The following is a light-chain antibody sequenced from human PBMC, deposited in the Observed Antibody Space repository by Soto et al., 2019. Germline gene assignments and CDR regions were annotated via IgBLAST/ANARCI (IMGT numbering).Light chain of an antibody. Sequence: QSALTQPASVSGSPGQSITISCTGTSSDVGSYNVVSWYQHHPGKAPKLMIYDVTKRPSGVSNRFSGSKSGNTASLTISGLQAEDEADYYCCSYAGSSTYVFGTATNVTVL. CDR2: DVT. J-gene: IGLJ1*01. CDR1: SSDVGSYNV. CDR3: CSYAGSSTYV. V-gene: IGLV2-23*02.